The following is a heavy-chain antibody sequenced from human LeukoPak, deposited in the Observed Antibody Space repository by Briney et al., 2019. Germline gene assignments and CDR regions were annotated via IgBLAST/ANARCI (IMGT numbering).Heavy chain of an antibody. D-gene: IGHD4-11*01. CDR1: GYSISSGYY. J-gene: IGHJ3*02. CDR3: ARNEGTTSNPSHDDFDI. CDR2: ISHSGST. Sequence: SETLSLTCTVSGYSISSGYYWSWIRQPPGKGLEWIGYISHSGSTYYNPSLKSRVTISVDRSKNQFSLKVTSVTAADTAVYYCARNEGTTSNPSHDDFDIWGQGTMVTVSS. V-gene: IGHV4-38-2*02.